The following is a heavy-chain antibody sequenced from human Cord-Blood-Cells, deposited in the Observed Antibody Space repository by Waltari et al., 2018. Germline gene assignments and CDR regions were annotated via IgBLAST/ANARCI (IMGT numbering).Heavy chain of an antibody. Sequence: QLQLVQSGAEVKKPGASVKVSCKASGYTFTGYYMHWVGQAPGQGLEWMGRNNPNSGGTNYAEKVQGTVAMTRDTSISTAYMELNRLRSDDTAVYYCARDGPRGDSDFDLWGRGTLVTVSS. CDR2: NNPNSGGT. CDR1: GYTFTGYY. CDR3: ARDGPRGDSDFDL. D-gene: IGHD2-21*01. V-gene: IGHV1-2*06. J-gene: IGHJ2*01.